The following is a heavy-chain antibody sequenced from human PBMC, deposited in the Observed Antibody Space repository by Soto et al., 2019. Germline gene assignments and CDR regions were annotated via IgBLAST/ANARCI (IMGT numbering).Heavy chain of an antibody. CDR2: IYYTGST. D-gene: IGHD6-6*01. V-gene: IGHV4-61*08. J-gene: IGHJ4*02. Sequence: SETLSLTCTVAGVSSNGDDYCLPWIRQPPGRGLEWIGYIYYTGSTNYNPSLKSRVTISVDTSRNQFSLKLSSVTAADTAVYYCAREFSNSPEAFDSWGQGSLVNVS. CDR1: GVSSNGDDYC. CDR3: AREFSNSPEAFDS.